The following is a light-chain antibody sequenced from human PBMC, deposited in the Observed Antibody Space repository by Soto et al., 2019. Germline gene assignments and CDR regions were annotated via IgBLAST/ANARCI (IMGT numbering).Light chain of an antibody. CDR3: QQYNNWPPWT. CDR1: QSVSSN. V-gene: IGKV3-15*01. CDR2: GAS. J-gene: IGKJ1*01. Sequence: EIVMTRSPATLSVSPGERATLSCRASQSVSSNLAWYQQKPGQVPRLLIYGASTRATGIPARFSGSGSGTDFTLTISSLQSEDFAVYYCQQYNNWPPWTFGQGTKVEVK.